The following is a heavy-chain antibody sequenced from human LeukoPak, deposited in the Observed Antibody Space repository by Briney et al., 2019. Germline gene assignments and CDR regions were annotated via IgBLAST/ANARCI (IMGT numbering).Heavy chain of an antibody. D-gene: IGHD2-21*02. CDR2: INPNSGGT. J-gene: IGHJ6*03. CDR3: ARGDLNRDRYDVEV. V-gene: IGHV1-2*02. CDR1: GHTFSAYY. Sequence: ASVKVSCKASGHTFSAYYLYWVRQARGQGLKWMGWINPNSGGTNYAQKFQGRVTFTRDTATRTAYMELNSLTSDDTAVYYCARGDLNRDRYDVEVWGTGTTVTVYS.